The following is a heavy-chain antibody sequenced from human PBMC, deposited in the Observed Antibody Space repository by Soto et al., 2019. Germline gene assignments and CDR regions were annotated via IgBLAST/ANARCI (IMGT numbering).Heavy chain of an antibody. Sequence: GGSLRLSCAASGFTFSSYAMSWVRQAPGKGLEWVSYISSSSTIYYADSVKGQFTISRDNAKNSLYLQMNSLRDEDTAVYYCARDMGSRFYYYGMDVWGQGTTVTVSS. V-gene: IGHV3-48*02. CDR2: ISSSSTI. J-gene: IGHJ6*02. CDR1: GFTFSSYA. CDR3: ARDMGSRFYYYGMDV. D-gene: IGHD2-15*01.